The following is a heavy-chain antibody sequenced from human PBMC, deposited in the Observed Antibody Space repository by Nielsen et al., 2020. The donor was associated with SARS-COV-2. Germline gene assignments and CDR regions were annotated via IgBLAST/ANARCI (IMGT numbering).Heavy chain of an antibody. CDR2: ISSSSSYT. Sequence: GGSLRLSCAASGFTFSDYYMSWIRQAPGKGLEWVSYISSSSSYTNYADSVKGRFTISRDNAKNSLYLQMNSLRAEDTAVYYCARDGYCTNGVCYIGYYYGMDVWGQGTTVTVSS. J-gene: IGHJ6*02. V-gene: IGHV3-11*05. CDR1: GFTFSDYY. D-gene: IGHD2-8*01. CDR3: ARDGYCTNGVCYIGYYYGMDV.